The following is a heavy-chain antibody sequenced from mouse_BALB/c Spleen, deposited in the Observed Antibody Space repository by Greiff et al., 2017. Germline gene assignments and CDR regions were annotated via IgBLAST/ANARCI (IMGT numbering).Heavy chain of an antibody. Sequence: VQLQQSGPELVKPGASVKISCKASGYTFTDYNMHWVKQSHGKSLEWIGYIYPYNGGTGYNQKFKSKATLTVDNSSSTAYMELRSLTSEDSAVYYCARGGYYGNPTYWYFDVWGAGTTVTVSS. V-gene: IGHV1S29*02. CDR3: ARGGYYGNPTYWYFDV. J-gene: IGHJ1*01. CDR1: GYTFTDYN. CDR2: IYPYNGGT. D-gene: IGHD2-1*01.